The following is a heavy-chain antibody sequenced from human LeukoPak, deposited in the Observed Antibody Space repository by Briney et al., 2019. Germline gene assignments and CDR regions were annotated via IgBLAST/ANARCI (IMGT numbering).Heavy chain of an antibody. J-gene: IGHJ4*02. D-gene: IGHD3-10*01. CDR3: ARDLNYYGSGSYSPSFDY. CDR2: ISGSGGST. V-gene: IGHV3-23*01. Sequence: GGSLRLSCAASGFTFSSYAMSWVRQAPGKGLEWVSAISGSGGSTYYADSVKGRFTISRDNSKNTLYLQMNSLRAEDTAVYYCARDLNYYGSGSYSPSFDYWGQGTLVTVSS. CDR1: GFTFSSYA.